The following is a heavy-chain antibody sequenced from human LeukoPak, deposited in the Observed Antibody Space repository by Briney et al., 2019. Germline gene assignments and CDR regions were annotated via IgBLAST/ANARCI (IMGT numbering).Heavy chain of an antibody. Sequence: SETLSLTCVVYGGSFSGYYWSWIRQPPGKGLEWIGEINHSGSTIYNPSLKSRVTMSVDTSKNQFSLKLASVTAADTAIYYCAKGAGGFSYYNWFDPWGQGTLVTVSS. CDR1: GGSFSGYY. CDR2: INHSGST. J-gene: IGHJ5*02. CDR3: AKGAGGFSYYNWFDP. D-gene: IGHD5-18*01. V-gene: IGHV4-34*01.